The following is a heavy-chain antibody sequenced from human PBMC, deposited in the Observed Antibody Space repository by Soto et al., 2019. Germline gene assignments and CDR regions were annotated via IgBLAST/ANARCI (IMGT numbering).Heavy chain of an antibody. CDR3: ARDTYANFDY. CDR1: RYTFTAYY. Sequence: ASVKVSCKASRYTFTAYYMHWVRQAPGQGLEWMGWVNPGNGTTSFAQKFQGRVTMTRDTSISTAYMELSGLRSDHTAMYYCARDTYANFDYWGQGTLVTVSS. D-gene: IGHD2-8*01. V-gene: IGHV1-2*02. J-gene: IGHJ4*02. CDR2: VNPGNGTT.